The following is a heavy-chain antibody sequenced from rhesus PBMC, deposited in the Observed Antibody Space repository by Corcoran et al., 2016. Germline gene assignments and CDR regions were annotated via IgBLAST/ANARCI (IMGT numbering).Heavy chain of an antibody. CDR1: GYSFTNYW. D-gene: IGHD1-44*01. V-gene: IGHV5-43*01. CDR2: SYPGDSPT. J-gene: IGHJ4*01. CDR3: ATMYSGNSNYFDY. Sequence: EVQLVQSGAEVKSPGESLRISCKTSGYSFTNYWISWVRQMPGKGLEWMGISYPGDSPTRSGPSFPGQVTISTDKSITTAYLQWSSLKASDTATYYCATMYSGNSNYFDYWGQGVLVAVSS.